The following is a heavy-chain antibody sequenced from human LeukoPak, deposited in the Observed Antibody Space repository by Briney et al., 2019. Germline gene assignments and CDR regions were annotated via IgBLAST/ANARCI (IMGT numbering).Heavy chain of an antibody. D-gene: IGHD4-17*01. CDR1: GGSFSGYY. J-gene: IGHJ4*02. CDR3: ARGTTTTVTYYFDY. CDR2: INHSGST. V-gene: IGHV4-34*01. Sequence: SETLSLTCAVYGGSFSGYYWSWIRQPPGKGLEWIGEINHSGSTNYNPSLKSRVTISVDTSKNQFSLKLSTVTAADTAVYYCARGTTTTVTYYFDYWGQGTLVTVSS.